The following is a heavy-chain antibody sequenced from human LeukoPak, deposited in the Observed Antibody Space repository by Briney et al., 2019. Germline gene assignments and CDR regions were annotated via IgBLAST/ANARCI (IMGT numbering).Heavy chain of an antibody. CDR1: GFTFSSYS. J-gene: IGHJ3*02. D-gene: IGHD5-12*01. CDR3: ARDRIVATIGSSDAFDI. Sequence: GGSLRLSCAASGFTFSSYSMNWVRQAPGKGLEWVSSISSSSSYIYYADSVKGRFTISRDNAKNSLYLQMNSLRAEDTAVYYCARDRIVATIGSSDAFDIWGQGTMVTVSS. V-gene: IGHV3-21*01. CDR2: ISSSSSYI.